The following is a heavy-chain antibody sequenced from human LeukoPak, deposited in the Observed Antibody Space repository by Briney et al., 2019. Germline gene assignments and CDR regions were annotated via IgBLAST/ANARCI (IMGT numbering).Heavy chain of an antibody. CDR1: GGSMYSMRRQF. D-gene: IGHD1-20*01. CDR2: SWGTA. J-gene: IGHJ4*02. CDR3: ARDNFGSLDF. V-gene: IGHV4-61*05. Sequence: SETLSLTCTVSGGSMYSMRRQFWGWIRQSPGRGLEWIGFSWGTANYNPSLKSRLTISVDMSKNQFSLHLRSVTAADTAVYFCARDNFGSLDFWGRGFLVTVSS.